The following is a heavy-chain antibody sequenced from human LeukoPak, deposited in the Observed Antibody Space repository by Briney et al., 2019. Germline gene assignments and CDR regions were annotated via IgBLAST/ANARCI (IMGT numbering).Heavy chain of an antibody. V-gene: IGHV1-2*06. D-gene: IGHD3-22*01. Sequence: ASVKVSXKASGYTFTGYYMHWVRQAPGQGLEWIGRINPNSGGTNYAQKFQGRVTMTRDTSIGTAYMELSRLRSDDTAVYYCARRPFYDSSGYYYVELDYWGQGTLVTVSS. J-gene: IGHJ4*02. CDR2: INPNSGGT. CDR1: GYTFTGYY. CDR3: ARRPFYDSSGYYYVELDY.